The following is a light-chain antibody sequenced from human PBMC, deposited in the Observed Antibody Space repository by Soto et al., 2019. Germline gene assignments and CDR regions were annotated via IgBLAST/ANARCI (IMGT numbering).Light chain of an antibody. Sequence: EIVLTQSPGTLSLSPGERATLSCRASQSVSNNYLAWYQQKPGQAPRLLIYGASNRATGIPDRFSGSGSGTDFTLTISRLEPEDFAVYYCQQYNNWPPVTFGQGTKVDNK. CDR2: GAS. CDR3: QQYNNWPPVT. J-gene: IGKJ1*01. CDR1: QSVSNNY. V-gene: IGKV3-20*01.